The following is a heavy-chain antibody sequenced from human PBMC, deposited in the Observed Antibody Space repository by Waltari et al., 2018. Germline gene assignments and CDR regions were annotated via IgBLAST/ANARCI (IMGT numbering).Heavy chain of an antibody. CDR3: ARRARSSWYYQGGYFDY. J-gene: IGHJ4*02. D-gene: IGHD6-13*01. V-gene: IGHV4-34*01. Sequence: QVQLQQWGAGLLKPSETLSLTCAVYGGSFSGYYWSWIRQPPGKGLEWIGEIHHSGSTNYNPSLKSRVTISVDTSKNQFSLKLSSVTAADTAVYYCARRARSSWYYQGGYFDYWGQGTLVTVSS. CDR1: GGSFSGYY. CDR2: IHHSGST.